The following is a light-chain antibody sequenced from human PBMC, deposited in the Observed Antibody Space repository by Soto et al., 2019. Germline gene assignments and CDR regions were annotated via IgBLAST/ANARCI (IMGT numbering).Light chain of an antibody. CDR2: GVS. Sequence: EIVMTQSPVTLSVSPGERANLSCRASQRVNINLAWYQQKPGQAHRLLIYGVSTRATGIPARFSGSGSGTEFTLTISSLQSEDFGVYYCQQYNNWPRAFGQGTKVDIK. CDR1: QRVNIN. V-gene: IGKV3-15*01. CDR3: QQYNNWPRA. J-gene: IGKJ1*01.